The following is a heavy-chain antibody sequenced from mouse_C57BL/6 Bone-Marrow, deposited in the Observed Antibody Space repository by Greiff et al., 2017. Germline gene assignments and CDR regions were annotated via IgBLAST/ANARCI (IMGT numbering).Heavy chain of an antibody. V-gene: IGHV5-12*01. CDR3: ARLGYDWYFDV. Sequence: DVKLVESGGGLVQPGGSLKLSCAASGFTFSDYYMYWVRQTPEKRLEWVAYISNGGGSTYYPDTVKGRFTISRDNAKNTLYLQMSRLKSEDTAMYYCARLGYDWYFDVWGTGTTVTVSS. CDR2: ISNGGGST. CDR1: GFTFSDYY. J-gene: IGHJ1*03. D-gene: IGHD2-14*01.